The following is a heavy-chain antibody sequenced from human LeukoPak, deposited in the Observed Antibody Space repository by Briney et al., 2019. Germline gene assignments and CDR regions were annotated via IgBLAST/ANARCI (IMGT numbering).Heavy chain of an antibody. D-gene: IGHD2-2*02. J-gene: IGHJ4*02. Sequence: ASVKVSCKASGYTFTSYGISWVRQAPGQRLEWMGWISAYNGNTNYAQKLQGRVTMTTDTSTSTAYMELRSLRSDDTAVYYCARDNPVGEYQLLYLPFSAFDYWGQGTLVTVSS. CDR2: ISAYNGNT. CDR3: ARDNPVGEYQLLYLPFSAFDY. CDR1: GYTFTSYG. V-gene: IGHV1-18*01.